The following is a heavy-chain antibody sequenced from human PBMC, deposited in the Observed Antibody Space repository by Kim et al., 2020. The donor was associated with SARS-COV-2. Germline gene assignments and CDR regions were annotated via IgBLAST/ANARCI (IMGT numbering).Heavy chain of an antibody. V-gene: IGHV1-18*01. CDR3: ARGAYGDVSFDY. Sequence: TKYGQKVQGRVIRTTDTTTSTAYMELWSLRSDDTAMYYCARGAYGDVSFDYWGQGTLVTVSS. CDR2: T. J-gene: IGHJ4*02. D-gene: IGHD4-17*01.